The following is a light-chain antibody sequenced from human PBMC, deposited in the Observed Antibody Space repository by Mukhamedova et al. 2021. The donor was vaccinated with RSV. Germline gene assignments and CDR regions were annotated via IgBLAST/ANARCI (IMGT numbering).Light chain of an antibody. V-gene: IGLV7-46*01. J-gene: IGLJ2*01. CDR1: TGAVTSGHY. CDR2: DTN. CDR3: LLSYSDTGV. Sequence: GGTVTLTCGSSTGAVTSGHYPYWFQQKPGQAPRTLIYDTNNKHSWTPARFSGSLLGGKAALTLSGAQPEDEAEYYCLLSYSDTGVFG.